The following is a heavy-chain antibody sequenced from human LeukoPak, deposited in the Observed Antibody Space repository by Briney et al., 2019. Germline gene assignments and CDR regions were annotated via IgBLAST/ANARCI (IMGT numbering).Heavy chain of an antibody. V-gene: IGHV3-48*01. D-gene: IGHD3-10*01. CDR2: ISSSSSTI. J-gene: IGHJ4*02. CDR3: AKDSSYYYGSGSYHYFDY. CDR1: GFTFSSYS. Sequence: GSLRLSCAASGFTFSSYSMNWVRQAPGKGLEWVSYISSSSSTIYYADSVKGRFTISRDNSKNTLYLQMNSLRAEDTAVYYCAKDSSYYYGSGSYHYFDYWGQGTLVTVSS.